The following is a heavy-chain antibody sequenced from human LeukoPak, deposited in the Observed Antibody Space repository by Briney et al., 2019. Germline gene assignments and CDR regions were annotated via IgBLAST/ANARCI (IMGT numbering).Heavy chain of an antibody. D-gene: IGHD1-26*01. Sequence: GGSLRLSCAACGFTCSNAWMRWVRQAPGKGLEWVSRIKSKTDSWTTDYAAPVKGRFTISRDDSKNTLYLQMNSLKTEDTAVYYCTTREGFDYWGQGTLVTVSS. CDR1: GFTCSNAW. J-gene: IGHJ4*02. CDR2: IKSKTDSWTT. V-gene: IGHV3-15*01. CDR3: TTREGFDY.